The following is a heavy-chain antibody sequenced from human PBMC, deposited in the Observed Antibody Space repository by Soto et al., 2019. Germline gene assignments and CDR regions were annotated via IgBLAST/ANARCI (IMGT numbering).Heavy chain of an antibody. CDR1: GFTFSSYW. D-gene: IGHD2-15*01. CDR2: IKQDGSEK. V-gene: IGHV3-7*01. CDR3: ASGGVVVVAAPWGY. Sequence: EVQLVESGGGLVQPGRSLRLSCAASGFTFSSYWMSWVRQAPGKGLEWVANIKQDGSEKYYVDSVKGRFTISRDNAKNSLYLQMNSLRAEDTAVYYCASGGVVVVAAPWGYWGQGTLVTVSS. J-gene: IGHJ4*02.